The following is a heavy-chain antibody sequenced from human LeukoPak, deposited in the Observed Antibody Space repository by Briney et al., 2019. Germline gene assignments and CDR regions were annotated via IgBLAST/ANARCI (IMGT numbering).Heavy chain of an antibody. V-gene: IGHV5-51*01. Sequence: HGESLKISCKGSGYSFTSCWIGWVRQMPGKGLEWMGVIYPGDSDTRYSPSFQGQVTISADKSISTAYLQWSSLKASDTAMYYCARLGSSASPGSGYWGQGTLVTVSS. CDR3: ARLGSSASPGSGY. CDR1: GYSFTSCW. D-gene: IGHD6-6*01. CDR2: IYPGDSDT. J-gene: IGHJ4*02.